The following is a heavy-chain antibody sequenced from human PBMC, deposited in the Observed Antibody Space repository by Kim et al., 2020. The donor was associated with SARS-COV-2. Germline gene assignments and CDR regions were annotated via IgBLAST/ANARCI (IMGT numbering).Heavy chain of an antibody. CDR3: TRGGRPGVRTDY. V-gene: IGHV3-21*01. Sequence: GGSLRLSCVASGFTFSSQSMNWVRQAPGKGLEWVSSISAASDYIFYADSVKGRFTISRDNAKRSLFLQMNSLRAEDTALYYCTRGGRPGVRTDYWGQGTLVAVSS. CDR1: GFTFSSQS. CDR2: ISAASDYI. D-gene: IGHD1-1*01. J-gene: IGHJ4*02.